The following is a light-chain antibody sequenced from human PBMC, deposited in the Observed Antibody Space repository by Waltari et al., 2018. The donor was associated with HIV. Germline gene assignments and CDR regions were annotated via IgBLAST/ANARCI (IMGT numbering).Light chain of an antibody. V-gene: IGLV3-21*02. CDR3: QVWHRDSEHYV. CDR1: DIGSQS. J-gene: IGLJ1*01. Sequence: SYVLTQPPSVPVAPGQTARITCGGHDIGSQSVQWYQQKPGQAPVLVVYDDRDRPSGIPERFSGSNFGSTATRTISRVEAGDEADYYCQVWHRDSEHYVFGTGTKVTVL. CDR2: DDR.